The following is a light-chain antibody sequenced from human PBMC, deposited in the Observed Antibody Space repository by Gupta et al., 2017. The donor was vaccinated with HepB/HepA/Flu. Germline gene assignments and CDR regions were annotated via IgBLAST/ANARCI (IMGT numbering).Light chain of an antibody. CDR1: SSDVVSYNR. V-gene: IGLV2-18*02. CDR2: EVS. CDR3: SSYASSNTFI. Sequence: QSALTQPPSVSGSPGQSVTISCTGTSSDVVSYNRVPWYQQPPGTAPKLMMYEVSNRPSGVPDRFAGSKSGNTASLTISGLQAEDEADYYCSSYASSNTFIFGGGTKLTVL. J-gene: IGLJ2*01.